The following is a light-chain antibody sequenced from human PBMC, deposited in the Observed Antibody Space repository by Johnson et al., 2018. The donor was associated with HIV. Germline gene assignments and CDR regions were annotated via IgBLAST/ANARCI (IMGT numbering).Light chain of an antibody. CDR3: GTWDGSLSAGV. CDR2: ENN. Sequence: QPVLTQPPSMSAAPGQKVTISCSGSSSNIGNNYVSWYQQFPGTAPKLLIYENNKRPSGIPDRFSGSKSGTSTTLGITGLQTGDEADYYCGTWDGSLSAGVFGTGTKVTVL. CDR1: SSNIGNNY. J-gene: IGLJ1*01. V-gene: IGLV1-51*02.